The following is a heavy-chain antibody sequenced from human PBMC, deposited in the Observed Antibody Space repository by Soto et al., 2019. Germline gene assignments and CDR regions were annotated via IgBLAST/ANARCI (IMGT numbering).Heavy chain of an antibody. CDR3: ARFWGPVTAAVDDY. CDR1: GFTFSNFG. CDR2: IPYDGNIK. Sequence: GGSLRLSCAAAGFTFSNFGMQWVRQAPGKGLEWVASIPYDGNIKYSAASVKGRFTISRDNSKITLYLHMNSLRSEDTAVYYCARFWGPVTAAVDDYWGQGTLVTVSS. V-gene: IGHV3-30*03. J-gene: IGHJ4*02. D-gene: IGHD6-13*01.